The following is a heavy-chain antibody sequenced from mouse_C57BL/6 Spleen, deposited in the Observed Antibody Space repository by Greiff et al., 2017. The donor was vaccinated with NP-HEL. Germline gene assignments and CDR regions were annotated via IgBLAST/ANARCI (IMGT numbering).Heavy chain of an antibody. CDR2: INYDGSST. CDR3: ARVGYYGSSYWYFDV. J-gene: IGHJ1*03. D-gene: IGHD1-1*01. V-gene: IGHV5-16*01. CDR1: GFTFSDYY. Sequence: DVKLVESEGGLVQPGRSMKLSCTASGFTFSDYYMAWVRQVPEKGLEWVANINYDGSSTYYLDSLKSRFIISRDNAKNILYLQMSSLKSEDTATYYCARVGYYGSSYWYFDVWGTGTTVTVSS.